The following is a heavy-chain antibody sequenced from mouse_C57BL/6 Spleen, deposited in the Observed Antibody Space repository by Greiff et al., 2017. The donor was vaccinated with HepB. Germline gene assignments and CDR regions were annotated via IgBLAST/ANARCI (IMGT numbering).Heavy chain of an antibody. Sequence: VKLMESGAELARPGASVKLSCKASGYTFTSYGISWVKQRTGQGLEWIGEIYPRSGNTYYNEKFKGKATLTADKSSSTAYMELRSLTSEDSAVYFCARYYYGSSSPYYFDYWGQGTTLTVSS. J-gene: IGHJ2*01. CDR2: IYPRSGNT. CDR3: ARYYYGSSSPYYFDY. D-gene: IGHD1-1*01. V-gene: IGHV1-81*01. CDR1: GYTFTSYG.